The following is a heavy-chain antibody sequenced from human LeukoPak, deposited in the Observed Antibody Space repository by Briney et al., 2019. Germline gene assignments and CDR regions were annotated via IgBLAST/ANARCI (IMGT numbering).Heavy chain of an antibody. Sequence: ASKTLPLTCPVPGAPISSYYWSGIGKPPGKGLDWIGYIYYSGSTNYNPSLKSRVTISVDTSKNQFSLKLSSVTAADTAVYYCAREYSSGWYWFDPWGQGTLVTVSS. D-gene: IGHD6-19*01. J-gene: IGHJ5*02. CDR1: GAPISSYY. CDR2: IYYSGST. CDR3: AREYSSGWYWFDP. V-gene: IGHV4-59*01.